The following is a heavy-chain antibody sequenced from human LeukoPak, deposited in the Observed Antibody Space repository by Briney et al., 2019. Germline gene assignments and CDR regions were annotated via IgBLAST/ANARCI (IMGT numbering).Heavy chain of an antibody. Sequence: AASVKVSCKASGGTFSSYAISWVRQAPGQGLEWMGRIIPILGIANYAQKLQGRVTMTTDTSTSTAYMELRSLRSDDTAVYYCARGGPWRADAFDIWGQGTMVTVSS. CDR2: IIPILGIA. CDR3: ARGGPWRADAFDI. CDR1: GGTFSSYA. D-gene: IGHD5-12*01. J-gene: IGHJ3*02. V-gene: IGHV1-69*04.